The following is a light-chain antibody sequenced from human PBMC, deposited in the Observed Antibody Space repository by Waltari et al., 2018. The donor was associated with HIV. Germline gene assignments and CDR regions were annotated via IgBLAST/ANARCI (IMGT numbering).Light chain of an antibody. V-gene: IGLV3-25*03. Sequence: ALTQPPSVSVPPGQTATITCTGDALTKQYGYWYQKKAGQAPVLLINKDSERLSGIPERFSGSSSGTSLTLTINGVRAEDEAEYYCQSADSSGVDFVVFGGGTKLTVL. J-gene: IGLJ2*01. CDR3: QSADSSGVDFVV. CDR2: KDS. CDR1: ALTKQY.